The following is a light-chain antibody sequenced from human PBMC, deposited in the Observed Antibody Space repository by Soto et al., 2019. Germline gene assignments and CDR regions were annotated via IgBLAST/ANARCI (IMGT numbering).Light chain of an antibody. CDR3: SSYAGSSNV. CDR2: EVN. Sequence: QSVLTQPPSASGTPGQGVTISCSGSNSNIGSNTVNWYQQHPGKAPKLMIYEVNKRPSGVPDRFSGSKSGNTASLTVSGLQAEDEADYYCSSYAGSSNVFGTGTKVTVL. CDR1: NSNIGSNT. J-gene: IGLJ1*01. V-gene: IGLV2-8*01.